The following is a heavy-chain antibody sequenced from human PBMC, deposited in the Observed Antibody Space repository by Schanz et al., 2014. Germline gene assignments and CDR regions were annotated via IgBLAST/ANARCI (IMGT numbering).Heavy chain of an antibody. Sequence: VQLVESGGGLVKPWGSLRLSCAASGFTFSNYNMNWVRQAPGKGLNWVAVISSDGTNKYYADSVQGRFTLSKDFSKDTLYLQLTSLRPEDTAVYFCARGGAGSVLFFFDYWGQGTLVTVSS. J-gene: IGHJ4*02. D-gene: IGHD3-10*01. CDR1: GFTFSNYN. V-gene: IGHV3-30*03. CDR3: ARGGAGSVLFFFDY. CDR2: ISSDGTNK.